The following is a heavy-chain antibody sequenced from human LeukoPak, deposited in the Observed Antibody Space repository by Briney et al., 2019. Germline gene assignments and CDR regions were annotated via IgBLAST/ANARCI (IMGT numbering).Heavy chain of an antibody. D-gene: IGHD1-1*01. V-gene: IGHV4-39*07. CDR2: IYYSGST. Sequence: SETLSLTCTVSGGSISSSSYYWGWIRQPPGKGLEWIGSIYYSGSTYYNPSLKSRVTISVDTSKNQFSLKLSSVTAADTAVYYCARDSVQLERPFDYWGQGTLVTVSS. CDR3: ARDSVQLERPFDY. CDR1: GGSISSSSYY. J-gene: IGHJ4*02.